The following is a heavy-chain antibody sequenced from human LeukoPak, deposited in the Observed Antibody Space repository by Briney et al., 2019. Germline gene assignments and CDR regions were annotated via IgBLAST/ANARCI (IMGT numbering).Heavy chain of an antibody. Sequence: GASVKVSCKASGYTLTAYYIHWVRQAPGQGLEWMGWINPDSGGTNYAQKFQGRVTMTRDTSISTAYMELSSLRSDDTAIYYCARLSGSYPGLLGYWGQGPLVTVSS. CDR2: INPDSGGT. CDR3: ARLSGSYPGLLGY. CDR1: GYTLTAYY. D-gene: IGHD1-26*01. J-gene: IGHJ4*02. V-gene: IGHV1-2*02.